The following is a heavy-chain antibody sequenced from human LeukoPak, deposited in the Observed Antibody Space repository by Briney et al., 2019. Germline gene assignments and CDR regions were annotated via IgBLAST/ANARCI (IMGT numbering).Heavy chain of an antibody. CDR2: ISRSGSTI. J-gene: IGHJ4*02. Sequence: GSLRLSCAASGFTFSSYGMNWVRQAPGKGPEWISYISRSGSTIYYADSVKGRFTISRDNAKNSLYLQMSSLGAEDTAIYYCSRDRGGGDIYFDYWGQGTLVTVSS. D-gene: IGHD2-21*02. CDR3: SRDRGGGDIYFDY. V-gene: IGHV3-48*03. CDR1: GFTFSSYG.